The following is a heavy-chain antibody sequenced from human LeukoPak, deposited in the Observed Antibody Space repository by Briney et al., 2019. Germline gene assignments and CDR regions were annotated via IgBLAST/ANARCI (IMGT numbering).Heavy chain of an antibody. D-gene: IGHD3-10*01. V-gene: IGHV3-64*01. J-gene: IGHJ4*02. Sequence: PGGSLRLSCAASGFTFSSYGMSWVRQAPGKGLDYVSAISSNGGSTFYANSVKGRFTISRDNSKNTLYLQMGSLRPDDMAVYYCASMVRDYFEYWGQGTLVTVSS. CDR1: GFTFSSYG. CDR2: ISSNGGST. CDR3: ASMVRDYFEY.